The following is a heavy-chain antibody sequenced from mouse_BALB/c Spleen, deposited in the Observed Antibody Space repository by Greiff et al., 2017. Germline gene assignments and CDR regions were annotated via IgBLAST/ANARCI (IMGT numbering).Heavy chain of an antibody. CDR2: IDPANGNT. J-gene: IGHJ2*01. CDR1: GFNIKDTY. D-gene: IGHD2-10*01. Sequence: EVQLQESGAELVKPGASVKLSCTASGFNIKDTYMHWVKQRPEQGLEWIGRIDPANGNTKYDPKFQGKATITADTSSNTAYLQLSSLTSEDTAVYYCARSGAYYGNFDYWGQGTTLTVSS. CDR3: ARSGAYYGNFDY. V-gene: IGHV14-3*02.